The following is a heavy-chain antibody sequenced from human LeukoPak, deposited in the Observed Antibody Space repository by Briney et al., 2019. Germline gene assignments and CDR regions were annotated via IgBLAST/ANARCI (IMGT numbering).Heavy chain of an antibody. D-gene: IGHD2-21*01. V-gene: IGHV4-61*01. CDR1: GGSVSSGSYY. Sequence: SETLSLTCTVSGGSVSSGSYYWSWIRQPPGKGLEWIGYIYYSGSTNYNPSLKSRLTISVDTSKNQFSLKLSSVTAADTAVYYCARGVVSILWWESDWFDPWGQGTLVTVSS. J-gene: IGHJ5*02. CDR2: IYYSGST. CDR3: ARGVVSILWWESDWFDP.